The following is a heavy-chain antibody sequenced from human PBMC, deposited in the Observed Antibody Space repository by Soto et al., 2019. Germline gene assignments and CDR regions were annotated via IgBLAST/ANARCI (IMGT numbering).Heavy chain of an antibody. CDR2: FYSSGSI. J-gene: IGHJ5*02. Sequence: SETLSLTCFVSGYSITAGGYYWSWIRHHPGKGLEWIGSFYSSGSIIYNPSLRSRVSISGDTSSNQFSTSLTSVTAADTARYYCARMYSSGSGWFHPWGQGTLVTVSS. V-gene: IGHV4-31*03. CDR1: GYSITAGGYY. D-gene: IGHD6-19*01. CDR3: ARMYSSGSGWFHP.